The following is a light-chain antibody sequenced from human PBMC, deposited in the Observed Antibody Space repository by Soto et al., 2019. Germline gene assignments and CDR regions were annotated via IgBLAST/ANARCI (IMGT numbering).Light chain of an antibody. CDR1: QSVSSTY. CDR3: QQYGGSRWT. CDR2: GAS. Sequence: EIVLTQSPGTLSLSPGERATLSCRASQSVSSTYLAWYQQKPGQAPRLHIYGASNRATGIPDRFSVSGSGTDFTLTISRLEPEDFAVYYCQQYGGSRWTFGQGTRVDI. J-gene: IGKJ1*01. V-gene: IGKV3-20*01.